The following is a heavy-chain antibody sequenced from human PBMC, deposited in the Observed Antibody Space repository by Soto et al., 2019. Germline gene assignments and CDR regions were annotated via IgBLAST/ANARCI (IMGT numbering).Heavy chain of an antibody. Sequence: GESLKISCKGSGYSFAGYWITWVRQMPGKGLEWMGRIDPSDSQTYYSPSFRGHVTISAAKSITTVFLQWSSLRASDTAIYYCAASIFYYGTDVWGQGTTVTVSS. J-gene: IGHJ6*02. CDR1: GYSFAGYW. CDR3: AASIFYYGTDV. V-gene: IGHV5-10-1*01. CDR2: IDPSDSQT.